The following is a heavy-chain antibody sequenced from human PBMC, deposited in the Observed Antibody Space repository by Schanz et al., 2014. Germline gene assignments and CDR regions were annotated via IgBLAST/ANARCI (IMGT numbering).Heavy chain of an antibody. Sequence: EVQLVESGGGLVQPGGSLRLSCAASGFSVGNKYMNWVPQAPGKGLEWVSFIYIGGNTYYADSVKGRFTISRDNSKNTVYKQMNSLRDEDTTVYCCAKGRFGELSAFDIWGQGTMVTVSS. CDR3: AKGRFGELSAFDI. D-gene: IGHD3-10*01. V-gene: IGHV3-66*01. J-gene: IGHJ3*02. CDR1: GFSVGNKY. CDR2: IYIGGNT.